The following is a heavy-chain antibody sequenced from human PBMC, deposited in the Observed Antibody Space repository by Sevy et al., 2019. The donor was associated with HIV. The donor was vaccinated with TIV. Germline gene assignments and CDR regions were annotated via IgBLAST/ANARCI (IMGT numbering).Heavy chain of an antibody. CDR1: GYTFTGYY. Sequence: ASVKVSCKASGYTFTGYYMHWVRQAPGQGLEWMGRINPNSGGTNYAQKFQGRVTMTRDTSISTAYMELSRLRSDDTAGYYWARDLLATILSWGQGTLVTVSS. CDR3: ARDLLATILS. D-gene: IGHD5-12*01. CDR2: INPNSGGT. J-gene: IGHJ4*02. V-gene: IGHV1-2*06.